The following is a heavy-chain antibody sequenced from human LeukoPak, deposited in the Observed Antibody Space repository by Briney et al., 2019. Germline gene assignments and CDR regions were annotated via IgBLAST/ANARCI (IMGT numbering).Heavy chain of an antibody. Sequence: KASETLSLTCTVSGGSISSYYWSWIRQPPGKGLEWIGYIYYSGSTNYNPSLKSRVTISVDTSKNQFSLKLSSVTAADTAVYYCARDLRSSSSAYYYYYYMDVWGKGTTVTVSS. CDR2: IYYSGST. V-gene: IGHV4-59*01. J-gene: IGHJ6*03. CDR1: GGSISSYY. D-gene: IGHD6-6*01. CDR3: ARDLRSSSSAYYYYYYMDV.